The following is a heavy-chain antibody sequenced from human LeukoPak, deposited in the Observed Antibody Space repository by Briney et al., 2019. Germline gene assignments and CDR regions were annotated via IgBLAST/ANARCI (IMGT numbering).Heavy chain of an antibody. Sequence: GGSLRLSCAASGFSFSAYAMTWVRQAPGKGLEWVSSISGRDDRTYYADSAKGRFTISRDNSKNTLYLQMNSLRAEDTALYYCAKVAYDTYGHYYHDYFDYWGQGTLVTVSP. CDR3: AKVAYDTYGHYYHDYFDY. CDR2: ISGRDDRT. D-gene: IGHD3-22*01. V-gene: IGHV3-23*01. CDR1: GFSFSAYA. J-gene: IGHJ4*02.